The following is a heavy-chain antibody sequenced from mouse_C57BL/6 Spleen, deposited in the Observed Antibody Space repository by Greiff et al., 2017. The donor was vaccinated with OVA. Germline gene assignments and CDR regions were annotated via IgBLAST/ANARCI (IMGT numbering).Heavy chain of an antibody. CDR2: IYPRSGNT. CDR1: GYTFTSYG. Sequence: QVQLQQSGAELARPGASVKLSCKASGYTFTSYGISWVKQRTGQGLEWIGEIYPRSGNTYYNEKFKGKATMTADKSSSTAYRELRSLTSEDSAVYFCARPTTVVEAMDYWGQGTSVTVSS. D-gene: IGHD1-1*01. J-gene: IGHJ4*01. V-gene: IGHV1-81*01. CDR3: ARPTTVVEAMDY.